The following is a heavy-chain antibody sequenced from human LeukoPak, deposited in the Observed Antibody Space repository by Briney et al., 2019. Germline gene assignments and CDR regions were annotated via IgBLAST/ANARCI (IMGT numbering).Heavy chain of an antibody. Sequence: ASVKVSCKASGYTFTSYGISWVRQAPGQGLEWMGWISAYNGDTNYAQKLQGRVTMTTDTSTSTAYMELRSLRSDDTAVYYCAKTNYNWNYYFDCWGQGTLVSVSS. V-gene: IGHV1-18*01. D-gene: IGHD1-7*01. J-gene: IGHJ4*02. CDR2: ISAYNGDT. CDR1: GYTFTSYG. CDR3: AKTNYNWNYYFDC.